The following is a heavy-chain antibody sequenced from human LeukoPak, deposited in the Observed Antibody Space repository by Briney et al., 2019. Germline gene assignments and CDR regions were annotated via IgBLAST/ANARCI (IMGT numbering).Heavy chain of an antibody. CDR3: AKDLYGSSPDY. D-gene: IGHD6-13*01. CDR2: IGDSGGAT. CDR1: GFTFSSYA. V-gene: IGHV3-23*01. J-gene: IGHJ4*02. Sequence: PGGSLRLSCAASGFTFSSYAMTWVRQAPGKGLEWVSLIGDSGGATYYADSVKGRFTISRDNSKNTLYLQMKSLRAEDTAVYYCAKDLYGSSPDYWGQGTLVTVSS.